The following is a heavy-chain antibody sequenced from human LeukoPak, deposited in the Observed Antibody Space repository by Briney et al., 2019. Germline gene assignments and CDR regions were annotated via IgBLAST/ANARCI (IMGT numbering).Heavy chain of an antibody. CDR3: ATGYCSSTSCYAAHY. V-gene: IGHV3-74*01. Sequence: GGSLRLSCAASGFTFSSYWMHWARQAPGKGLVWVSRINSDGSSTSYADSVKGRFTISRDNAKNTLYLQMNSLRAEDTAVYYCATGYCSSTSCYAAHYWGQGTLVTVSS. D-gene: IGHD2-2*03. J-gene: IGHJ4*02. CDR2: INSDGSST. CDR1: GFTFSSYW.